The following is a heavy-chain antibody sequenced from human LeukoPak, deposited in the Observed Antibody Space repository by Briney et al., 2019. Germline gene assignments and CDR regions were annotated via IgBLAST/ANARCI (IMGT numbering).Heavy chain of an antibody. V-gene: IGHV3-11*01. CDR1: GFTFSDYY. Sequence: GGSLRLSCAASGFTFSDYYMTWIRQAPGKGREWVSHIAHSGNGMWYADAVKGRFTFSRDNAKNLLFLQMDSLRAEDTAVYYCARGHYEMGVWGQGTTVIVSS. CDR3: ARGHYEMGV. J-gene: IGHJ6*02. CDR2: IAHSGNGM.